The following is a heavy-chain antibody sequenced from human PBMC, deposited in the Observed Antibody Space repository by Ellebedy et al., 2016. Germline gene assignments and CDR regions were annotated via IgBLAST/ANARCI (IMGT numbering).Heavy chain of an antibody. V-gene: IGHV3-23*01. CDR1: GFTFSSYA. Sequence: GGSLRLXXAASGFTFSSYAMSWVRQAPGKGLEWVSAISGSGGSTYYADSVKGRFTISRDNSKNTLYLQMNSLRAEDTAVYYCAKDHLKAVAGPRLFDYWGQGTLVTVSS. D-gene: IGHD6-19*01. CDR2: ISGSGGST. CDR3: AKDHLKAVAGPRLFDY. J-gene: IGHJ4*02.